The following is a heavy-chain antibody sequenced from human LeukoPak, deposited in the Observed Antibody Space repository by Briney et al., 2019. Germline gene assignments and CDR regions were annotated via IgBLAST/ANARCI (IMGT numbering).Heavy chain of an antibody. Sequence: GASVKVSCKASGYTFTSYGISWVRQAPGQGLERMGWISAYNGNTNYAQKLQGRVTMTTDTSTSTAYMELRSLRSDDTAVYYCARERRLYYDSSGYYYGAFDIWGQGTMVTVSS. V-gene: IGHV1-18*04. CDR1: GYTFTSYG. D-gene: IGHD3-22*01. J-gene: IGHJ3*02. CDR2: ISAYNGNT. CDR3: ARERRLYYDSSGYYYGAFDI.